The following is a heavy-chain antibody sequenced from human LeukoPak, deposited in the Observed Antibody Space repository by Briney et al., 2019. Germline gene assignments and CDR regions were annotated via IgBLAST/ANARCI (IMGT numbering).Heavy chain of an antibody. Sequence: GGSLRLSCAASGFTFSSYGMHWVRQAPGKGLEWVAFIRYDGSNKYYADSVKGRFTISRDNSKNTLYLQMNSLRADDTAVYYCARFAAGGSYYYYMDVWGKGTTVTVSS. J-gene: IGHJ6*03. V-gene: IGHV3-30*02. D-gene: IGHD3-10*01. CDR2: IRYDGSNK. CDR1: GFTFSSYG. CDR3: ARFAAGGSYYYYMDV.